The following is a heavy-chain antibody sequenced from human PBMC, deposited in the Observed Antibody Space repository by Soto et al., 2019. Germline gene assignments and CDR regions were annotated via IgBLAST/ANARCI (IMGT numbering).Heavy chain of an antibody. V-gene: IGHV4-30-4*01. CDR1: GGSISRGDYY. Sequence: PSETLSITCTVSGGSISRGDYYWNWFHQPPAKDLEWIGYIYYCGSTYYNPSLKSRVTISVDTSKNQFSLKLSSVTAADTAVYYCARMRFWDITMIVVVITAPDVFDIWGQGTMVTVSS. CDR2: IYYCGST. CDR3: ARMRFWDITMIVVVITAPDVFDI. J-gene: IGHJ3*02. D-gene: IGHD3-22*01.